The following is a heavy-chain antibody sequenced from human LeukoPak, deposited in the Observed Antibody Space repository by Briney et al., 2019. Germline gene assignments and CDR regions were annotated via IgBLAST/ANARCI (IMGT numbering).Heavy chain of an antibody. CDR3: ARGSRSDFWSGYGYYFDY. J-gene: IGHJ4*02. CDR1: GGSLSGYY. CDR2: INHSGST. Sequence: SSETLSLTCAVYGGSLSGYYWSWIRQPPGKGLEWIGEINHSGSTNYNPSLKSRVTISVDTSKNQFSLKLSSVTAADTAVYYCARGSRSDFWSGYGYYFDYWGQGTLVTVSS. D-gene: IGHD3-3*01. V-gene: IGHV4-34*01.